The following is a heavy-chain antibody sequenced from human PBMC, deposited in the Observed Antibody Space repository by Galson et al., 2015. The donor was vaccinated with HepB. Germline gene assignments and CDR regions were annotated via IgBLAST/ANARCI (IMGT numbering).Heavy chain of an antibody. Sequence: SVKVSCKASGYTFTSYAMNWVRQAPGQGLEWMGWINTNTGNPTYAQGFTGRFVFSLDTSVSTAYLQISSLKAEDTAVYYCARDHGSGWFRRGYFDLWGRGTLVTVSS. D-gene: IGHD6-19*01. CDR1: GYTFTSYA. CDR3: ARDHGSGWFRRGYFDL. CDR2: INTNTGNP. V-gene: IGHV7-4-1*02. J-gene: IGHJ2*01.